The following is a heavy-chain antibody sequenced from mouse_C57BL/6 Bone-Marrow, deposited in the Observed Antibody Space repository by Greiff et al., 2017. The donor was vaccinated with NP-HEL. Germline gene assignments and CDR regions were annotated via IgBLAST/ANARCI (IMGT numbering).Heavy chain of an antibody. CDR1: GFSLTSYG. J-gene: IGHJ3*01. D-gene: IGHD4-1*01. Sequence: VQLKESGPGLVQPSQSLSITCTVSGFSLTSYGVHWVRQSPGKGLEWLGVIWRGGSTDYNAAFMSRLSITKDNSKSQVFFKMNSLQADDTAIYYCAKNSPTGTTWFAYWGQGTLVTVSA. CDR3: AKNSPTGTTWFAY. V-gene: IGHV2-5*01. CDR2: IWRGGST.